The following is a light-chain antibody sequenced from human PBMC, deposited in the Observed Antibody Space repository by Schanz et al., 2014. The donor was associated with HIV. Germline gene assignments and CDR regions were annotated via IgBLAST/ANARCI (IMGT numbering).Light chain of an antibody. CDR1: SADIGAYKS. V-gene: IGLV2-14*03. J-gene: IGLJ2*01. Sequence: QSALTQPASVSGSPGQSITISCTGTSADIGAYKSVSWYQQHPGKAPKLIIYDVNNRPSGVSDRFSGSKSGNTASLTISGLQSDDEADYFCCSFAGSNSLLFGGGTKLTVL. CDR2: DVN. CDR3: CSFAGSNSLL.